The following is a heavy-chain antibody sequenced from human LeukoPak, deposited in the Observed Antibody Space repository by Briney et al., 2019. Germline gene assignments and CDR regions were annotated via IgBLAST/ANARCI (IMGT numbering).Heavy chain of an antibody. J-gene: IGHJ4*02. CDR3: ARGSYFYGSGSFMGSDY. CDR1: GYTFTNYA. CDR2: INAGNGNT. D-gene: IGHD3-10*01. Sequence: GASVQFSCKASGYTFTNYAIHWVRQAPGQRLEWMGWINAGNGNTEYSQNLQDRVTITRDTSATTAYMELSSLRSEDTAVYYCARGSYFYGSGSFMGSDYWGQGTLVTVSS. V-gene: IGHV1-3*01.